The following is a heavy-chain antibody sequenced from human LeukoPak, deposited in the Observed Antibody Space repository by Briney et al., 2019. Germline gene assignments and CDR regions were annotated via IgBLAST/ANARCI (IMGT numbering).Heavy chain of an antibody. Sequence: GGSLRLSCAASGFTFSSYSMNWVRQAPGKGLEWVSYISSSSSYIYYADSVKGRFTISRDNAKNSLYLQMNSLRAEDTAVYYCARDLSSGGVDILTGYFDYWGQGTLVTVSS. CDR2: ISSSSSYI. J-gene: IGHJ4*02. CDR3: ARDLSSGGVDILTGYFDY. CDR1: GFTFSSYS. V-gene: IGHV3-21*01. D-gene: IGHD3-9*01.